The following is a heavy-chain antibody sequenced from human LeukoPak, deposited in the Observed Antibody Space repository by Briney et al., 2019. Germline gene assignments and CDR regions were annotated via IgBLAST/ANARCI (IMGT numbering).Heavy chain of an antibody. Sequence: SETLSLTCTVSGDSISSSFWNWIRQPPGQRLEWIGNIYYSGSTNYNPALKSRATFSVDTTKNQVSLKLSSATAADTAVYYCARGALGAHPVDYWGQGALVIVSS. J-gene: IGHJ4*02. CDR3: ARGALGAHPVDY. CDR2: IYYSGST. CDR1: GDSISSSF. V-gene: IGHV4-59*01. D-gene: IGHD1-26*01.